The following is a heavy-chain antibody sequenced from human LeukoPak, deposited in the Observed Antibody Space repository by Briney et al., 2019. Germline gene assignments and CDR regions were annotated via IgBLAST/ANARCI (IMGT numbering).Heavy chain of an antibody. V-gene: IGHV1-69*13. CDR1: GGTFSSYA. Sequence: GASVKVSCKASGGTFSSYAISWVRQAPGQGLEWMGGIIPIFGTANYAQKFQGRVTITADESTSTAYMELNSLRSEDTAVYYCARAGIAYYYMDVWGKGTTVTVSS. J-gene: IGHJ6*03. CDR2: IIPIFGTA. D-gene: IGHD6-13*01. CDR3: ARAGIAYYYMDV.